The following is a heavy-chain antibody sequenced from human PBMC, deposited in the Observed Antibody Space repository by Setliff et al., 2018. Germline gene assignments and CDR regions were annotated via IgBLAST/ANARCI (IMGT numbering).Heavy chain of an antibody. D-gene: IGHD2-21*01. CDR1: GYSFTLYA. CDR3: ARGYCDGIGCPAPLYYFNS. Sequence: ASVKVSCKASGYSFTLYAMHWMRQAPGQRLEWMGWMNIDNGKTEYSQEFQDRVTFTRDTFAETAYMELRSLTSDDMAVYYCARGYCDGIGCPAPLYYFNSWGQGTLVTVSS. V-gene: IGHV1-3*03. CDR2: MNIDNGKT. J-gene: IGHJ4*02.